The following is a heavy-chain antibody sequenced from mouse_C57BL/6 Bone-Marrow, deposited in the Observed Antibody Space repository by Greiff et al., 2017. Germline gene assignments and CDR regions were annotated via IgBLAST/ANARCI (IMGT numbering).Heavy chain of an antibody. V-gene: IGHV1-54*01. J-gene: IGHJ2*01. CDR1: GYAFTNYL. CDR2: INPGSGGT. CDR3: ARRGWLPGVFDY. Sequence: VQLQQSGAELVRPGTSVKVSCKASGYAFTNYLIEWVKQRPGQGLEWIGVINPGSGGTNYNEKFKGKATLTADKSSSTAYVQLSSLTSEDSAVYFCARRGWLPGVFDYWGQGTTLTVSS. D-gene: IGHD2-3*01.